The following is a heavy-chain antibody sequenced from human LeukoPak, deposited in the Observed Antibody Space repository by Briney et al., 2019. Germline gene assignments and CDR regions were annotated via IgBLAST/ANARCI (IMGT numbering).Heavy chain of an antibody. V-gene: IGHV3-7*01. Sequence: GGSLRLSCAASGFTFSRYWMNWVRQAPGKGLEWVANIKQDGSEKYYVESVKGRLTISRDNAKNSLYLQMNSLRGEDTAVYYCTRTDEGYWGQGTLVTVSS. CDR1: GFTFSRYW. J-gene: IGHJ4*02. CDR3: TRTDEGY. CDR2: IKQDGSEK.